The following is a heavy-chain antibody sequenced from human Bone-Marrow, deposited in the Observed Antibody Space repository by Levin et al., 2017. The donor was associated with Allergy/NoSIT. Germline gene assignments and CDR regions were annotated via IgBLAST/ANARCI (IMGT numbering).Heavy chain of an antibody. CDR1: GYSFSTYA. V-gene: IGHV1-18*01. J-gene: IGHJ6*02. CDR2: ISAFNGAT. CDR3: ARVRGYYGMDV. Sequence: ASVKVSCKASGYSFSTYAISWVRQAPGQGLEWMGWISAFNGATIYAQNVQDRVTMTTDTSTSTAYMALRSLTSDDTAVYYCARVRGYYGMDVWGQGTTVTVSS. D-gene: IGHD3-10*01.